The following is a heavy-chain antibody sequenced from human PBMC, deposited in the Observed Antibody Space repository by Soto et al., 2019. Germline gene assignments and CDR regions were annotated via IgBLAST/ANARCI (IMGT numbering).Heavy chain of an antibody. V-gene: IGHV5-51*01. J-gene: IGHJ6*02. CDR3: ASPQGRSGYYPNYYYGMDV. D-gene: IGHD3-3*01. CDR2: IYPGDSDT. CDR1: GYSFTSYW. Sequence: EVQLVQSGAEVKKPGESLKISCKGSGYSFTSYWIGWVRQMPGKGLEWMGIIYPGDSDTRYSPSFQGQVTISADKSISTAYLQWSSLKASDTAMYYCASPQGRSGYYPNYYYGMDVWGQGTTVTVSS.